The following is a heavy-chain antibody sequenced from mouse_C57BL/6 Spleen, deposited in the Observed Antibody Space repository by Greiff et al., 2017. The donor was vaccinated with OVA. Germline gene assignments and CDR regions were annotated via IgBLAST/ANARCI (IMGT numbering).Heavy chain of an antibody. CDR2: INPNNGGT. CDR3: AKKYYDYWFAY. D-gene: IGHD2-4*01. J-gene: IGHJ3*01. V-gene: IGHV1-22*01. Sequence: VQLKQSGPELVKPGASVKMSCKASGYTFTDYNMHWVKQSHGKSLEWIGYINPNNGGTSYNQKFKGKATLTVNKSSSTAYMELRSLTSEDSAVYYCAKKYYDYWFAYWGQGTLVTVSA. CDR1: GYTFTDYN.